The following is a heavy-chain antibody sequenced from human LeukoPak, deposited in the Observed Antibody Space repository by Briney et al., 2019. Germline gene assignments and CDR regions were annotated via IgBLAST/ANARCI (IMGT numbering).Heavy chain of an antibody. J-gene: IGHJ6*02. CDR1: GGSISSGGYY. Sequence: KPSETLSLTCTVSGGSISSGGYYWSWIRQHPGKGLEWIGYIYYSGSTYYNPSLKSRVTISVDTPKNQFSLKLSSVTAADTAVYYCATSSLRFLEWLPRPKDYYYGMDVWGQGTTVTVSS. CDR3: ATSSLRFLEWLPRPKDYYYGMDV. D-gene: IGHD3-3*01. V-gene: IGHV4-31*03. CDR2: IYYSGST.